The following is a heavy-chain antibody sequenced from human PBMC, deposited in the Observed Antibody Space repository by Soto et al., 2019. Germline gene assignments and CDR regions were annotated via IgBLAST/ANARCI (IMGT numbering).Heavy chain of an antibody. CDR3: ARERQYYYGSGSSNWLDP. J-gene: IGHJ5*02. CDR1: GGTFSSYA. D-gene: IGHD3-10*01. CDR2: IIPIFGTA. Sequence: GASVKVSCKASGGTFSSYAISWVRQAPGQGLEWMGGIIPIFGTANYAQKFQGRVTITADESTSTAYMELSSLRSEDTAVYYCARERQYYYGSGSSNWLDPWGQGTMVTVSS. V-gene: IGHV1-69*13.